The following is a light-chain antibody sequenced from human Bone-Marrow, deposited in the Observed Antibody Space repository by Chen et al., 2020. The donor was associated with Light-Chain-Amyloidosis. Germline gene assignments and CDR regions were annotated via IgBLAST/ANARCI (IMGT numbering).Light chain of an antibody. V-gene: IGLV1-44*01. Sequence: QPVLPQPPSASGTPGQRSTILCLGRSSNIGSSTVSWYQPLPGTAPKLLIYSNDQRPSAVPDRFSGFKSGTSASLAISGLQSEDEADYYCAAWDDNLYGVFGGGTKLTVL. J-gene: IGLJ2*01. CDR2: SND. CDR1: SSNIGSST. CDR3: AAWDDNLYGV.